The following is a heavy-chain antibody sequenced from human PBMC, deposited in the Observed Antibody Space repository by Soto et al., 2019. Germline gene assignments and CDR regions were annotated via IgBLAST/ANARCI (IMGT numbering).Heavy chain of an antibody. V-gene: IGHV4-30-4*01. J-gene: IGHJ4*02. CDR1: GGSISSGDYY. Sequence: PSETLSLTCTVSGGSISSGDYYWSWIRQPPGKGLEWIGYIYYSGSTYYNPSLKSRVTISVDTSKNQFSLKLSSVTAADTAVYYCARGCDRFLEWLLCDWGQGTLVTVSS. D-gene: IGHD3-3*01. CDR2: IYYSGST. CDR3: ARGCDRFLEWLLCD.